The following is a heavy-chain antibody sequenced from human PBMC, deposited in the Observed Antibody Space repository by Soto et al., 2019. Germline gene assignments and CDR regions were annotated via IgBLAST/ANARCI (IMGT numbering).Heavy chain of an antibody. J-gene: IGHJ3*02. Sequence: SETLSLTCTVSGGSISSYYWSWIRQPPGKGLEWIGYIYYSGSTNYNPSLKSRVTISVDTSKNQFSLKLSSVTAADTAVYYCARELRYFDLGAFDIWGQGTMVTVSS. CDR2: IYYSGST. CDR1: GGSISSYY. V-gene: IGHV4-59*01. D-gene: IGHD3-9*01. CDR3: ARELRYFDLGAFDI.